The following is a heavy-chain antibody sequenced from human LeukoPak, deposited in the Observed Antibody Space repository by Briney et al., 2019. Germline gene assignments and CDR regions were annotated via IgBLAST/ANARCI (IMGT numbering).Heavy chain of an antibody. CDR3: ASDTSIAATGTMDC. CDR2: INTNTGNP. D-gene: IGHD6-13*01. CDR1: GYPFTTYT. J-gene: IGHJ4*02. V-gene: IGHV7-4-1*02. Sequence: ASVKVSCKASGYPFTTYTMNWVRQAPGQGLEWMGWINTNTGNPTYAQGFTGRFVFSLDTSVSTAYLQISSLKAEDTAVYYCASDTSIAATGTMDCWGQGTLVTVSS.